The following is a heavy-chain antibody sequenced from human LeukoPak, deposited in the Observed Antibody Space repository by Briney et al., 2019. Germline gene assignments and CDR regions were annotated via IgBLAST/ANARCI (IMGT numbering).Heavy chain of an antibody. D-gene: IGHD7-27*01. J-gene: IGHJ6*02. CDR3: AKDTGDYYYGMDV. V-gene: IGHV3-30*04. CDR2: ISYDGSNK. Sequence: PGGSLRLSCAASGFTFSSYAMHWVRQAPGKGLEWVAVISYDGSNKYYADSVKGRFTISRDNSKNTLYLQMNSLRAEDTAVYYCAKDTGDYYYGMDVWGQGTTVTVSS. CDR1: GFTFSSYA.